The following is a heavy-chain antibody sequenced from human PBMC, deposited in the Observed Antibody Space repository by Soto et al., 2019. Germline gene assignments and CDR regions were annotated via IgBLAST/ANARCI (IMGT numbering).Heavy chain of an antibody. CDR1: GFTFSKCA. V-gene: IGHV3-23*01. J-gene: IGHJ4*02. D-gene: IGHD3-9*01. CDR2: VTDSGRRT. Sequence: PGGSLRLSCAASGFTFSKCAMTWVRQAPGKGLEWVSSVTDSGRRTFYADSAKGRFTISRDNSGNTLFLQMNSLRADDAAVYYCAKIDCGSDVCRRIDHWGQRTLVTVSS. CDR3: AKIDCGSDVCRRIDH.